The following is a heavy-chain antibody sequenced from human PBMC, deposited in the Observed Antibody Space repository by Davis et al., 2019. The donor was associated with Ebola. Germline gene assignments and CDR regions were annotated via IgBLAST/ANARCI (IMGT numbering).Heavy chain of an antibody. CDR3: ARDPRYSNYFVGMDV. J-gene: IGHJ6*02. Sequence: PGGSLRLSCAASGFTFSSYGMHRVRQAPGKGLEWVAVIWYDGSNKYYADSVKGRFTISRDNSKNTLYLQMNSLRAEDTAVYYCARDPRYSNYFVGMDVWGQGTTVTVSS. CDR1: GFTFSSYG. D-gene: IGHD4-11*01. V-gene: IGHV3-33*01. CDR2: IWYDGSNK.